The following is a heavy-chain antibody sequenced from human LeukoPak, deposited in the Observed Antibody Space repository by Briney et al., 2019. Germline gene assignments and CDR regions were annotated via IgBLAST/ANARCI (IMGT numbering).Heavy chain of an antibody. CDR2: ISSSSSYT. D-gene: IGHD6-13*01. Sequence: GGSLRLSCAASGFTFSDYYMSWIRQAPGKGLEWVSYISSSSSYTNYADSVKGRFTISRDNAKNSLYLQMNSLRAEDTAVYYCARDYRSSSWYKRDAFDIWGQGTMVTVSS. J-gene: IGHJ3*02. CDR1: GFTFSDYY. V-gene: IGHV3-11*05. CDR3: ARDYRSSSWYKRDAFDI.